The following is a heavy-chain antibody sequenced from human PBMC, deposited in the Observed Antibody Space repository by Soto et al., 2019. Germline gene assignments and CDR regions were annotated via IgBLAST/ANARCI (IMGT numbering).Heavy chain of an antibody. CDR2: ISGSGGST. Sequence: GGSLRLSCAASGFTFSSYAMSWVRQAPGKGLEGVSAISGSGGSTYYADSVKGRFTISRDNSKNTLYLQMNSLRAEDTAVYYCAKDPSKVGATYFDYWGQGTLVTVSS. D-gene: IGHD1-26*01. J-gene: IGHJ4*02. CDR3: AKDPSKVGATYFDY. V-gene: IGHV3-23*01. CDR1: GFTFSSYA.